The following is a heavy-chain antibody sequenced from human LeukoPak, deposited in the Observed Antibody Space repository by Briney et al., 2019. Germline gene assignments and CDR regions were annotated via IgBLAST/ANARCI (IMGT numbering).Heavy chain of an antibody. CDR1: GFTFSSYS. V-gene: IGHV3-7*03. CDR2: IKQDGSER. CDR3: ARGGTRGYSPVDY. J-gene: IGHJ4*02. D-gene: IGHD5-18*01. Sequence: GGSLRLSCAASGFTFSSYSMNWVRQAPGKGLEWVANIKQDGSERNYVASVKGRSTISRDNAKNSLFLQMNSLRVEDTAVYYCARGGTRGYSPVDYWGQGILVTVSS.